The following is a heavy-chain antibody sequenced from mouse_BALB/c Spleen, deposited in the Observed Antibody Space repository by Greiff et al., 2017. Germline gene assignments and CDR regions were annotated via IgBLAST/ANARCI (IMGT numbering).Heavy chain of an antibody. CDR2: ISSGSSTI. D-gene: IGHD2-4*01. CDR3: ARGNYYDYAWFAY. CDR1: GFTFSSFG. Sequence: EVKLMESGGGLVQPGGSRKLSCAASGFTFSSFGMHWVRQAPEKGLEWVAYISSGSSTIYYADTVKGRFTISRDNPKNTLFLQMTSLRSEDTAMYYCARGNYYDYAWFAYWGQGTLVTVSA. V-gene: IGHV5-17*02. J-gene: IGHJ3*01.